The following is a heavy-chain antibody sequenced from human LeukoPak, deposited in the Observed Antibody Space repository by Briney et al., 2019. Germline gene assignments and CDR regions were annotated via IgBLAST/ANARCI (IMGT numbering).Heavy chain of an antibody. CDR2: INHSGST. J-gene: IGHJ5*02. Sequence: SGTLSLTCAVYGGSFGSYHWSWIRQPPGKGLEWIGEINHSGSTNYNPSLKSRVTISVDTSENQFSLKLSSVTAADTAVYYCARRRWLARDWFDPWGQGTLVTVSS. D-gene: IGHD5-24*01. CDR3: ARRRWLARDWFDP. V-gene: IGHV4-34*01. CDR1: GGSFGSYH.